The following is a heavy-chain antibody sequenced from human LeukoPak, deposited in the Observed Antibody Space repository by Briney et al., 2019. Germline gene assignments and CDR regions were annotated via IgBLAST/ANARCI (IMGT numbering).Heavy chain of an antibody. CDR2: INPNSGDT. Sequence: ASVKVSCKASGYTFIGYYMHWVGQAPGQGLEWMGWINPNSGDTNSAQKFQGRVTMTRDTSISTAYMELSRLKSDDTAVYYCARDSGYYYGSGSYYAFDYWGQGTLVTVSS. D-gene: IGHD3-10*01. CDR3: ARDSGYYYGSGSYYAFDY. V-gene: IGHV1-2*02. CDR1: GYTFIGYY. J-gene: IGHJ4*02.